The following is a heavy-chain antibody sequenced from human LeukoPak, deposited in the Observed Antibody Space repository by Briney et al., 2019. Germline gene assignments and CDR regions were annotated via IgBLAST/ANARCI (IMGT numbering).Heavy chain of an antibody. CDR3: AREDRGSSSSDY. V-gene: IGHV3-48*04. Sequence: PGGSLRLSCAASGFTFSGYSMNWVRQAPGKGLEWVSFISSTSRTTYYADSVKGRFTISRDNAKNSLYLQMNSLRAEDTAVYYCAREDRGSSSSDYWGQGTLVTVSS. CDR1: GFTFSGYS. D-gene: IGHD6-6*01. J-gene: IGHJ4*02. CDR2: ISSTSRTT.